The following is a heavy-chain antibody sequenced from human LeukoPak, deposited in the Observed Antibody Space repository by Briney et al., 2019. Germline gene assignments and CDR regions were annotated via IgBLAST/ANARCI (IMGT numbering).Heavy chain of an antibody. J-gene: IGHJ4*02. D-gene: IGHD6-25*01. Sequence: PGGSLRLSCAVSGFTFSSYAMHWVRQAPGKGLEWVAVISYDGSNKYYADSVKGRFTISRDNSKNTLYLQMNSLRAEDTAVYYCARDAAIRPFDYWGQGTLVTVSS. CDR2: ISYDGSNK. CDR3: ARDAAIRPFDY. V-gene: IGHV3-30-3*01. CDR1: GFTFSSYA.